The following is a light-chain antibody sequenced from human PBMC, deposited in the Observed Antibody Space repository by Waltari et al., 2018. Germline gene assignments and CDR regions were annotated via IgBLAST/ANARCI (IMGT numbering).Light chain of an antibody. CDR1: QSLVLGDGNTY. J-gene: IGKJ2*01. Sequence: DFVLTQSPLSLPVTLGQPASISCRSSQSLVLGDGNTYLNWFQQRPGQWPRRIIYKVSDRDSGVPDRFSGSGSGTDFTLKISRVEAEDVGIYYCMQGSHWPYTFGQGTKLEI. CDR3: MQGSHWPYT. V-gene: IGKV2-30*02. CDR2: KVS.